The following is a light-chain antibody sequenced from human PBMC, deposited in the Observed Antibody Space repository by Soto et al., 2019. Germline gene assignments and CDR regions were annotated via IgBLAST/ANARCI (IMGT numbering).Light chain of an antibody. V-gene: IGKV3-20*01. J-gene: IGKJ1*01. Sequence: ENVLNHSPGTLSLNKGERATLSCRASQSVRSDYLAWYQQKPGQAPRLHIYGASTRATGIPDRFTGSGSGTDFTLTISRLEPEDFAVYYCQQYGSSGTFGQGTKLDI. CDR3: QQYGSSGT. CDR1: QSVRSDY. CDR2: GAS.